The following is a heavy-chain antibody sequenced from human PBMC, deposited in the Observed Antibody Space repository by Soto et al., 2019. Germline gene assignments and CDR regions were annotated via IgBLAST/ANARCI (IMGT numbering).Heavy chain of an antibody. D-gene: IGHD2-15*01. Sequence: QVQLVQSGAEVKKPGSSVKVSCKASGGTFSSYAISWVRQAPGQGLEWMGGIIPIFGTANYAQKFQGRVTITADESTSTAYMELSSLRSEYTAVYYCARVEDCSGGSCYFDYWGQGTLVTVSS. J-gene: IGHJ4*02. CDR2: IIPIFGTA. CDR3: ARVEDCSGGSCYFDY. V-gene: IGHV1-69*01. CDR1: GGTFSSYA.